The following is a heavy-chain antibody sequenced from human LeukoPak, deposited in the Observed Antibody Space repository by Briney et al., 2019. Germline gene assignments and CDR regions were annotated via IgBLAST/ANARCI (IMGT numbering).Heavy chain of an antibody. J-gene: IGHJ6*02. V-gene: IGHV1-69*04. CDR1: GGTFSSYA. CDR3: ARWAEYCTNGVCYRGYYYGMDV. D-gene: IGHD2-8*01. Sequence: SVKVSCKASGGTFSSYAISWVRQAPGQGLEWMGRIIPILGIANYAQKFQGRVTITADKSTSTAYMELSSLRSEDTAVYYCARWAEYCTNGVCYRGYYYGMDVWGQGTTVTVSS. CDR2: IIPILGIA.